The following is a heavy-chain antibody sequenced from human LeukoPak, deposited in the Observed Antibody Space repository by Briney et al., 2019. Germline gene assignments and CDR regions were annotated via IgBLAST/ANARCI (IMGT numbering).Heavy chain of an antibody. Sequence: PSQTLSLTCTVSGGSISSGSYYWSSIRQPAGRGVEWIGRIYNSGSTNYNPSLKSRVTISVDTSKNQFSLKLSSVTAADTALYYCAREFPDSSGWYAAGFDPWGQGTLVTVSS. CDR3: AREFPDSSGWYAAGFDP. D-gene: IGHD6-19*01. J-gene: IGHJ5*02. CDR2: IYNSGST. V-gene: IGHV4-61*02. CDR1: GGSISSGSYY.